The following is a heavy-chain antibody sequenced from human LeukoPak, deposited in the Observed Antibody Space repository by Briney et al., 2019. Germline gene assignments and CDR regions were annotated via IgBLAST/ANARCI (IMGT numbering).Heavy chain of an antibody. Sequence: GGSLRLSCAASGFTFSSYSMNWVRQAPGKGLEWVSSIDTSTTYMTYADSVKGRFTISRDNARNSLYLQMNSLRAEDTAVYYCAREAGTGERWYFDLWGRGTLVTVSS. CDR2: IDTSTTYM. J-gene: IGHJ2*01. CDR1: GFTFSSYS. D-gene: IGHD7-27*01. V-gene: IGHV3-21*01. CDR3: AREAGTGERWYFDL.